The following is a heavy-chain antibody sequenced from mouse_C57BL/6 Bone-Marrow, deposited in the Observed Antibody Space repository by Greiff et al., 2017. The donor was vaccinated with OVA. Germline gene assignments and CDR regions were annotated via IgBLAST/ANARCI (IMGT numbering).Heavy chain of an antibody. CDR1: GYTFTDYY. V-gene: IGHV1-26*01. D-gene: IGHD4-1*01. CDR3: ARSGTGTVFAY. CDR2: INPNNGGT. J-gene: IGHJ3*01. Sequence: VQLQQSGPELVKPGASVKISCKASGYTFTDYYMNWVKQSHGKSLEWIGDINPNNGGTSYNQKFKGKATLTVDKSSSTAYMELRSLTSEDSAVYYCARSGTGTVFAYWGQGTLVTVSA.